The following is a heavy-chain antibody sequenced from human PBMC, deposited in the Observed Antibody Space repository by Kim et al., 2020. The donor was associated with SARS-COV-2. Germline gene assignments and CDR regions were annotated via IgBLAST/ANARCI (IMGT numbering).Heavy chain of an antibody. CDR1: GGTFSSYA. CDR3: AREVGATTYYYYGMDV. V-gene: IGHV1-69*13. D-gene: IGHD1-26*01. J-gene: IGHJ6*02. Sequence: SVKVSCKASGGTFSSYAISWVRQAPGQGLEWMGGIIPIFGTANYAQKFQGRVTITADESTSTAYMELSSLRSEDTAVYYCAREVGATTYYYYGMDVWGQGTTVTVSS. CDR2: IIPIFGTA.